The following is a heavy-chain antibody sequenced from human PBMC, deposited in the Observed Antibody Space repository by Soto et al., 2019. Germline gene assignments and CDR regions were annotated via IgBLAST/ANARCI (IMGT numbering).Heavy chain of an antibody. CDR1: GFTFRFYD. J-gene: IGHJ4*02. CDR3: AKDAYTPIRTTAHDAGGLDH. Sequence: GGSLRLSCATSGFTFRFYDMQWVRQDPGKGLEWLAVISSDGNNKDYGDSVKGRFTISRDNSKNTLFLQMNSLRDEDSAVYYCAKDAYTPIRTTAHDAGGLDHWGRGTLVTVSS. V-gene: IGHV3-30*18. CDR2: ISSDGNNK. D-gene: IGHD4-4*01.